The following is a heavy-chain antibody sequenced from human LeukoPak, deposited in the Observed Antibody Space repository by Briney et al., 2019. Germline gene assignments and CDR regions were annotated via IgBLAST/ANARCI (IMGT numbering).Heavy chain of an antibody. Sequence: PGGSLRPSCAASGFTFSSYGMHWVRQAPGRGLEWVAVISYDGSNKYYADSVKGRFTISRDNSKNTLYLQMNSLRAEDTAVYYCAKDQLDYWGQGTLVTVSS. CDR1: GFTFSSYG. J-gene: IGHJ4*02. CDR3: AKDQLDY. CDR2: ISYDGSNK. V-gene: IGHV3-30*18. D-gene: IGHD5-24*01.